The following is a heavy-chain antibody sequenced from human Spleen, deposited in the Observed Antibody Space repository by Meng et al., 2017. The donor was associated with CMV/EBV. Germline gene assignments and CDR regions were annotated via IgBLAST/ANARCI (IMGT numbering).Heavy chain of an antibody. CDR2: MNPNSGGT. D-gene: IGHD2-15*01. J-gene: IGHJ6*02. CDR1: GYTFTSYD. CDR3: ARVKRYCTGGSCSSTGYYGMDV. Sequence: ASVKVSCKASGYTFTSYDINWVRQATGQGLEWMGWMNPNSGGTTYAQKFQGRVTMTGDTSITTAYMELSRLRSDDMAVYYCARVKRYCTGGSCSSTGYYGMDVWGQGTTVTVSS. V-gene: IGHV1-2*02.